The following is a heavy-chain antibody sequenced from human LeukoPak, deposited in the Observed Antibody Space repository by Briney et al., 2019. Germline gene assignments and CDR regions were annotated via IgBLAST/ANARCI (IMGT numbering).Heavy chain of an antibody. D-gene: IGHD3-3*01. J-gene: IGHJ5*02. CDR3: ARTYYDFWSGALMSWFDP. Sequence: SETLSLTCAVYGGSFSGYYWSWIRQPPGKGLEWIGEINHSGSTNYNPSLKSRVTISVDTSKNQFSLKQSSVTAADTAVYYCARTYYDFWSGALMSWFDPWGQGTLVTVSS. CDR2: INHSGST. V-gene: IGHV4-34*01. CDR1: GGSFSGYY.